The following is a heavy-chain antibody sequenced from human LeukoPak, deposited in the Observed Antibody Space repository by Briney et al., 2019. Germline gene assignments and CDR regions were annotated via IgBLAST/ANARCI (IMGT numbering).Heavy chain of an antibody. CDR1: GYTFTSYG. D-gene: IGHD3-22*01. CDR3: ARDLTHRRNYDNSGYQIVPAF. J-gene: IGHJ4*02. V-gene: IGHV1-18*01. Sequence: ASVKVSCKASGYTFTSYGIIWVRQAPGQGLEWMGWISNYNGNTNYAQKIQGRVTMTTDTSTSTAYMELRSLRSDDTAVYYCARDLTHRRNYDNSGYQIVPAFWGQGTLVTVSS. CDR2: ISNYNGNT.